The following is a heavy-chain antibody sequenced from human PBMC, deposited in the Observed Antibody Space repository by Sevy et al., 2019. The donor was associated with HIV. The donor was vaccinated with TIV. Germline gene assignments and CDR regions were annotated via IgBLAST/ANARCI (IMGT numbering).Heavy chain of an antibody. CDR1: GFTFSGYS. Sequence: GGSLRLSCAASGFTFSGYSINWVRRAPGKGLEWVSCISGSGSTIDYADSVKGRFTISRDNAKNSLYLQMNSLRDEDSAVYYCARDAKRKWELPEYYFDFWGRGTLVTVSS. CDR3: ARDAKRKWELPEYYFDF. D-gene: IGHD1-26*01. CDR2: ISGSGSTI. V-gene: IGHV3-48*02. J-gene: IGHJ4*02.